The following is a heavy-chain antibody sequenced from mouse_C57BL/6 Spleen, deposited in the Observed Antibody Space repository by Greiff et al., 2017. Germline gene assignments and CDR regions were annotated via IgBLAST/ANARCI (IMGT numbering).Heavy chain of an antibody. D-gene: IGHD1-1*01. CDR2: IRSKSSNYAT. CDR3: VGEVTTVVATKGYFDV. J-gene: IGHJ1*03. V-gene: IGHV10-3*01. CDR1: GFTFNTYA. Sequence: EVQLVESGGGLVQPKGSLKFSCAASGFTFNTYAMHWVRQAPGKGLEWVARIRSKSSNYATYYADSVKDRFTISREDSQSMLYLQMNNLKTEDTAMYYCVGEVTTVVATKGYFDVWGTGTTVTVSS.